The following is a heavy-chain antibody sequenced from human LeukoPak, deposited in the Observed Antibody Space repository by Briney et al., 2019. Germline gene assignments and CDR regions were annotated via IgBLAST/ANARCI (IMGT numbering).Heavy chain of an antibody. J-gene: IGHJ6*02. D-gene: IGHD5-12*01. V-gene: IGHV3-33*01. CDR3: ARGRALSGFYYYHGLDV. Sequence: QAGGSLRLSCAASGFTFSSYGMPWVRQAPGKGLEWVAVIWYDGRNKYNADSVKGRFTISRDNSKDTLYLQMNSLRAEDTAVYYCARGRALSGFYYYHGLDVWGQGTTVTVSS. CDR2: IWYDGRNK. CDR1: GFTFSSYG.